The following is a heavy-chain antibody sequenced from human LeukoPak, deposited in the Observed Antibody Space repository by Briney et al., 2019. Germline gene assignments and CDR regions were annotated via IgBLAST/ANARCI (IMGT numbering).Heavy chain of an antibody. D-gene: IGHD3-22*01. CDR3: AKERYDSSGYYDY. CDR2: ISSSGSTI. J-gene: IGHJ4*02. V-gene: IGHV3-48*03. CDR1: GFTFSSYE. Sequence: GGSLRLSCAASGFTFSSYEMNWVRQAPGKGLEWVSYISSSGSTIYYADSVKGRFTISRDNAKNTLYLQMNSLTAADTAVYYCAKERYDSSGYYDYWGQGTLVTVSS.